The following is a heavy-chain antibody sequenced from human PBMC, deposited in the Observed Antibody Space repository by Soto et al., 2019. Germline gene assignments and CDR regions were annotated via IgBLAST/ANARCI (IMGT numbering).Heavy chain of an antibody. CDR2: IIPIFGTA. V-gene: IGHV1-69*01. CDR3: ARDLRGSYRNNLDY. D-gene: IGHD1-26*01. Sequence: QVQLVQSGAEVKKPGSSVKVSCKASGGTFSSYAISWVRQAPGQGLEWMGGIIPIFGTANYAQKFQGRVTITADESTSTAYMELSSMRSEDTAVYYCARDLRGSYRNNLDYWGQGTRVTVSS. CDR1: GGTFSSYA. J-gene: IGHJ4*02.